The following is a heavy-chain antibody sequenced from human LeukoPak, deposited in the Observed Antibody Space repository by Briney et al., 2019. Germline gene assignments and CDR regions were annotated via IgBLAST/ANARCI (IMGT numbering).Heavy chain of an antibody. CDR1: GGSFSGYY. CDR2: INHSGST. D-gene: IGHD3-22*01. J-gene: IGHJ6*02. Sequence: SETLSLTCAVYGGSFSGYYWSWIRQPPGKGLEWIGEINHSGSTNYNPSLKSRVTISVDTSKNQFSLKLSSVTAADTAVYYCARGRYYYDSSGYDYYYGMDVWGQGTTVTVSS. V-gene: IGHV4-34*01. CDR3: ARGRYYYDSSGYDYYYGMDV.